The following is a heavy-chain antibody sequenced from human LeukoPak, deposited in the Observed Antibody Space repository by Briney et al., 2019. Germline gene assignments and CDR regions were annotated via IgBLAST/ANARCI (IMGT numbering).Heavy chain of an antibody. V-gene: IGHV3-23*01. CDR3: ATAAKTWRHDF. Sequence: GGSLRLSCAASGFTFSSYAMSWVRQAPGKGLEWVSAISGNGAGTYYGDSVKGRFTISRDISKNTLFLQMHSLTAEDTAVYYCATAAKTWRHDFWGQGTLVTVSS. D-gene: IGHD5-24*01. CDR2: ISGNGAGT. CDR1: GFTFSSYA. J-gene: IGHJ4*02.